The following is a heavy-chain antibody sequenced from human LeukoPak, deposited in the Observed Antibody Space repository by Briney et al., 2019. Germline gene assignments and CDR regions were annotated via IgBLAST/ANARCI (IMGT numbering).Heavy chain of an antibody. Sequence: PSETLSLTCTLSGGSISTYYWSWIRQPPGKGLEWIGYIYYSGSTNYNPSLKSRVTISVDTSKNQFSLKLSSVTAADTAVYYCARSVRTVTTATDYFDYWGQGTLVTVSS. V-gene: IGHV4-59*08. D-gene: IGHD4-17*01. CDR2: IYYSGST. CDR3: ARSVRTVTTATDYFDY. J-gene: IGHJ4*02. CDR1: GGSISTYY.